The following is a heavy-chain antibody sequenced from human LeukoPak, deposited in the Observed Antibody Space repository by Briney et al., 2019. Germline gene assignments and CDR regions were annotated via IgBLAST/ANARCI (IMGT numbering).Heavy chain of an antibody. CDR3: ATAHLYYDILTGYSPQYYFDY. D-gene: IGHD3-9*01. CDR1: GFTFSSYW. CDR2: IKQDGSEK. Sequence: GGSLGLSCAASGFTFSSYWMSWVRQAPGKGLEWVANIKQDGSEKYYVDSVKGRFTISRDNAKNSLYLQMNNLRAEDTAVYYCATAHLYYDILTGYSPQYYFDYWGQGTLVTVSS. V-gene: IGHV3-7*01. J-gene: IGHJ4*02.